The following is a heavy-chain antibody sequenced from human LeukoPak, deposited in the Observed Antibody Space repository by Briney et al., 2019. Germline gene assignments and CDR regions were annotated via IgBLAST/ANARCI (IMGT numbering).Heavy chain of an antibody. Sequence: PGGSLRLSCAASGFTFSSYAMSWVRQAPGKGLEWVSAISGSGGSTYYADSVKGRFTISRDNSKNTLYLQMNSLRAEDTAVYYCAKGDYDSSGYYGPIDHWGQGTLVTVSS. CDR1: GFTFSSYA. J-gene: IGHJ5*02. D-gene: IGHD3-22*01. V-gene: IGHV3-23*01. CDR2: ISGSGGST. CDR3: AKGDYDSSGYYGPIDH.